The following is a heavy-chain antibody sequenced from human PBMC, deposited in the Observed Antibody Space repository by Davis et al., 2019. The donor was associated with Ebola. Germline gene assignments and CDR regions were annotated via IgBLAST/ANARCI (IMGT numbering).Heavy chain of an antibody. CDR3: ARGGGSSRLTWFDP. J-gene: IGHJ5*02. CDR2: ISSSSSYI. Sequence: GESLKISCAASGFTFSNYAMSWVRQASGKGLEWVSSISSSSSYIYYADSVKGRFTISRDNAKNSLYLQMNSLRAEDTAVYYCARGGGSSRLTWFDPWGQGTLVTVSS. CDR1: GFTFSNYA. V-gene: IGHV3-21*01. D-gene: IGHD6-13*01.